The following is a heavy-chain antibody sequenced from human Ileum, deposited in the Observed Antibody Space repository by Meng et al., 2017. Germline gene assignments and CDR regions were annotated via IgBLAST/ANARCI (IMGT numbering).Heavy chain of an antibody. CDR3: ASCYSSSPGWFDP. Sequence: QLQLQESGPGLVKPSETLSLTCTLSGGSISGSIYYWVWIRQPPGKGLEWIGSFYYPALASYNPSLKSRVTISADTSRNNFSLRLTSVTAADTAVYYCASCYSSSPGWFDPWGQGTLVTVSS. V-gene: IGHV4-39*02. CDR2: FYYPALA. J-gene: IGHJ5*02. D-gene: IGHD6-6*01. CDR1: GGSISGSIYY.